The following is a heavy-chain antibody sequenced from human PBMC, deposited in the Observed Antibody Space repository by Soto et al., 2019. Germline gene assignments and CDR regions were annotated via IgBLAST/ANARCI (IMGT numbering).Heavy chain of an antibody. J-gene: IGHJ5*02. Sequence: PGGSLILSCAASEFTFSSYAMSWVRQAPGKGLEWVSAISGSGGSTYYADSVKGRFTISRDNSKKTLYLQMNSLRAEDTAVYYCAKVAEVRYFDWLLGRFEPWGQGTLVTVSS. V-gene: IGHV3-23*01. CDR2: ISGSGGST. CDR3: AKVAEVRYFDWLLGRFEP. D-gene: IGHD3-9*01. CDR1: EFTFSSYA.